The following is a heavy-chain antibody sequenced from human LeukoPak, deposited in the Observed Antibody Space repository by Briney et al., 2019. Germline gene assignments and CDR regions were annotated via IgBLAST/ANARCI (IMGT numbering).Heavy chain of an antibody. J-gene: IGHJ5*02. CDR3: ARHHHRDSSGWGARWFDP. CDR2: VYYSGST. V-gene: IGHV4-39*01. CDR1: GGSISSSSYC. Sequence: SETLSLTCTVSGGSISSSSYCWGWIREPPGKGLEWFGSVYYSGSTYYNPSLKSRVTISVDTSKNQFSLKLTSVTAADTAVYYCARHHHRDSSGWGARWFDPWGQGTLVTVSS. D-gene: IGHD6-19*01.